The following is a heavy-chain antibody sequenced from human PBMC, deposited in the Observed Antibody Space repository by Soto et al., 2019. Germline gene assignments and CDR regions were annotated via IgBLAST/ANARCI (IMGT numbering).Heavy chain of an antibody. CDR1: GGSMSYYY. Sequence: QVQLQESGPGLVKPSETLSLTCTGSGGSMSYYYWGWIRQPPGKGLELIGYVFYSGSTNYNPSLTGRGAIAIDTSKKQFELNLISVTAADTAVYYCARVGEDRLVTGNWYFDVWRRVSLVSVAS. D-gene: IGHD2-21*02. CDR3: ARVGEDRLVTGNWYFDV. J-gene: IGHJ2*01. CDR2: VFYSGST. V-gene: IGHV4-59*01.